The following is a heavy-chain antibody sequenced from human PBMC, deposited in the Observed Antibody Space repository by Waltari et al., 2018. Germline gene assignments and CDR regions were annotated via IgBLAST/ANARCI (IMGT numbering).Heavy chain of an antibody. CDR2: INHSGST. Sequence: QVQLQQRGAGLLKPSETLSLTCAVYGGSFSGYYWSWIRQPPGKGLEWMGEINHSGSTNYNPSLKSRVTISVDTSKNQFSLKLSSVTAADTAVYYCAIYSYGYWGDYWGQGTLVTVSS. V-gene: IGHV4-34*01. D-gene: IGHD5-18*01. CDR1: GGSFSGYY. J-gene: IGHJ4*02. CDR3: AIYSYGYWGDY.